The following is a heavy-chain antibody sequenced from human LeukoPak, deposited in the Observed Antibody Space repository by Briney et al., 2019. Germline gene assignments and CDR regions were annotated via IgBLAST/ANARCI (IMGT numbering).Heavy chain of an antibody. J-gene: IGHJ4*02. CDR3: VRCIPKWFGVGSYYFDS. CDR2: ISYDGKVS. Sequence: QPGRSLRLSWVASGFTFSNYGMLWVRQAPGKGLEWLTVISYDGKVSHYADSVKGRFTVSRDNSENTLFLQMNSLRAEDTAMYYCVRCIPKWFGVGSYYFDSWGQGTLVTVSS. V-gene: IGHV3-30*03. D-gene: IGHD3-10*01. CDR1: GFTFSNYG.